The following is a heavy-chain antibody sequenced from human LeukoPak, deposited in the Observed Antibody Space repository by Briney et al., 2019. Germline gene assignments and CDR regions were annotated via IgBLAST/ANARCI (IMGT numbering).Heavy chain of an antibody. D-gene: IGHD3-10*01. V-gene: IGHV3-21*01. CDR1: GFTFSNYA. Sequence: GGSLRLSCVVSGFTFSNYAMNWVRQAPGKGLEWVSSISSSSNYKYYADSVKGRFTISRDNAKNSLYLQMNSLRAEDTAVYYCVKSYYADYWGQGTLVTVSS. CDR3: VKSYYADY. CDR2: ISSSSNYK. J-gene: IGHJ4*02.